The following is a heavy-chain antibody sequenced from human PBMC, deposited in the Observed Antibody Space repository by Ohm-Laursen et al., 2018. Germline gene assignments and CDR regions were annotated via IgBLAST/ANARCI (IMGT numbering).Heavy chain of an antibody. V-gene: IGHV3-30*18. J-gene: IGHJ4*02. CDR3: AKEVRVWSGSRDY. CDR1: RFSFSNYG. Sequence: GQTLSLTCAASRFSFSNYGMHWVRQAPGKGLEWVAVLSYDGSEKYYADSVKGRFTISRDNSKNTLYLQMNSLRAEDTAVYYCAKEVRVWSGSRDYWGQGTLVTVSS. CDR2: LSYDGSEK. D-gene: IGHD3-3*01.